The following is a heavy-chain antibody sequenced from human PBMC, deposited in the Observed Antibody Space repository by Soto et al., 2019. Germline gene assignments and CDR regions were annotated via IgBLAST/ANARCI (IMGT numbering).Heavy chain of an antibody. CDR2: IYYSET. CDR1: GGSMSGYY. CDR3: ARQILLIGSPNWFDP. J-gene: IGHJ5*02. Sequence: SETLSLTCTVSGGSMSGYYWSWVRQPPGKGLEWIGHIYYSETTYNPSLKSRVTISLDTPKNRVSLKLISVTVADTAVYYCARQILLIGSPNWFDPWGQGILVTVSS. V-gene: IGHV4-59*08. D-gene: IGHD2-21*01.